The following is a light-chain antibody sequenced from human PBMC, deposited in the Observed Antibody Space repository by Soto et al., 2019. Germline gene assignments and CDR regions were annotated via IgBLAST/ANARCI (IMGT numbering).Light chain of an antibody. CDR1: QGISSY. Sequence: AIRMTQSPSSLSASTGDRVTITCRASQGISSYLAGYQQKPGKAPKLLIYAASTLQSGVPSRFSGSGSGTDFTLTISCLQSEDFATYYCQQYYSYPPGFGPGTKVDIK. CDR2: AAS. J-gene: IGKJ3*01. CDR3: QQYYSYPPG. V-gene: IGKV1-8*01.